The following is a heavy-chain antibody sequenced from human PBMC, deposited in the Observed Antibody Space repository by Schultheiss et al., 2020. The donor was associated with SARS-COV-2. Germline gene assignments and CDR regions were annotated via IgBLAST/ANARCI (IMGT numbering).Heavy chain of an antibody. CDR2: ISYDSTNI. CDR1: GFTFNTYW. Sequence: GGSLRLSCAASGFTFNTYWMHWVRQAPGKGLEWLTLISYDSTNIHYADSVKGRFTISRDNSKNTLYLQMNSLRPEDTAIYYCARDLPPHDYWGQGTLVTVSS. V-gene: IGHV3-30-3*01. J-gene: IGHJ4*02. CDR3: ARDLPPHDY.